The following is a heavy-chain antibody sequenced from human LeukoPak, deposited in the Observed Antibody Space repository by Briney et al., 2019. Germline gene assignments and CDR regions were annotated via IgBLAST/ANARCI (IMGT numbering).Heavy chain of an antibody. Sequence: ASVKVSCKASGYTFTGYYMHWVRQAPGQGLEWMGWINPNSGGTNYAQKFQGRVTMTRDTSISTAYMELSTLRSDDTAVYYCARERWLRDSRFFDSWGQETLVTVSS. CDR3: ARERWLRDSRFFDS. CDR2: INPNSGGT. CDR1: GYTFTGYY. J-gene: IGHJ4*02. V-gene: IGHV1-2*02. D-gene: IGHD5-12*01.